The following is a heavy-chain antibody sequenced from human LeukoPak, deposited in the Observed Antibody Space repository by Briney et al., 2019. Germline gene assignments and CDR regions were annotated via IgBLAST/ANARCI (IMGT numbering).Heavy chain of an antibody. D-gene: IGHD3-9*01. CDR1: GYTFTTYG. V-gene: IGHV1-18*01. Sequence: ASAKVSCKASGYTFTTYGIAWVRQAPGQGLEWMGWISAYNGNTDYAQKLQGRVTMTTDTSTSTAYMELRRLRSDDTAVYYCASTNYDILTGYPGHFDYWGQGTLVTVSS. CDR2: ISAYNGNT. J-gene: IGHJ4*02. CDR3: ASTNYDILTGYPGHFDY.